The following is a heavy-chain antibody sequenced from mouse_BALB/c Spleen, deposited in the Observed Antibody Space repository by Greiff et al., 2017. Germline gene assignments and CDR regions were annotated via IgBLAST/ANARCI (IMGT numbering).Heavy chain of an antibody. V-gene: IGHV1-82*01. D-gene: IGHD4-1*01. J-gene: IGHJ2*01. CDR1: GYAFSSSW. CDR3: ARESRTGTGYFDY. Sequence: QVQLQQSGPELVKPGASVKISCKASGYAFSSSWMNWVKQRPGQGLEWIGRIYPGDGDTNYNGKFKGKATLTADKSSSTAYMQLSSLTSVDSAVYFCARESRTGTGYFDYWGQGTTLTVSS. CDR2: IYPGDGDT.